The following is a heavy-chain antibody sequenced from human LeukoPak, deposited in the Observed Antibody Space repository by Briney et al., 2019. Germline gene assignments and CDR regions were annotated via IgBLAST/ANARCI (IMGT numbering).Heavy chain of an antibody. V-gene: IGHV3-21*01. CDR1: GFTFSNYN. CDR2: ISSSSTYI. J-gene: IGHJ4*02. D-gene: IGHD2-21*02. Sequence: GGSLRLSCAASGFTFSNYNMNWVRQAPGKGLEWVSSISSSSTYIYYADSMRGRFTISRDNAKNSLYLQMNSLRAEDTAVYYCARGQVVTALLDYWGQGTLVTVSS. CDR3: ARGQVVTALLDY.